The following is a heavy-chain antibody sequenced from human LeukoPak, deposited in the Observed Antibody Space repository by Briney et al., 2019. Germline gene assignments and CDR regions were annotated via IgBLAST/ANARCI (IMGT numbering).Heavy chain of an antibody. CDR3: ARDPYGDYYFDS. J-gene: IGHJ4*02. CDR1: GFPFSSYW. Sequence: GGSLRLSCSTSGFPFSSYWMSWVRQAPGKGLEWVSGISGNGDSTYYADSVKGRFTISRDNSKNTLYLQMNSLRAEDSAIFYCARDPYGDYYFDSWGQGTLVTVSS. CDR2: ISGNGDST. D-gene: IGHD4-17*01. V-gene: IGHV3-23*01.